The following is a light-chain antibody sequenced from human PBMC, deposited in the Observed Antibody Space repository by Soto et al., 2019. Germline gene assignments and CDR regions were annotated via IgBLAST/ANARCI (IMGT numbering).Light chain of an antibody. CDR2: KAS. Sequence: DIPMTQSPSTLSASVGDSVRINCRASQSISAWLAWYQQKPGKAPRLLIYKASTLEIGVPSRFSGSGSGTEFTLTISSLQPDDVAIYYCQQYNDSSWTFGQGTKVDLK. V-gene: IGKV1-5*03. CDR3: QQYNDSSWT. J-gene: IGKJ1*01. CDR1: QSISAW.